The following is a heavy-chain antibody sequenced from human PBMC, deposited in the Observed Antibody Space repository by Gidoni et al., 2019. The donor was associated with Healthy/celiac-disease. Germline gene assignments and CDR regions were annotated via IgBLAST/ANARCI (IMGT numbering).Heavy chain of an antibody. J-gene: IGHJ5*02. CDR1: GGSISSSSYY. D-gene: IGHD3-9*01. Sequence: QLQLQESGPGLVKPSETLSLTCTVSGGSISSSSYYWGWIRQPPGKGLEWIGSIYYSGSTYYNPSLKSRVTISVDTSKNQFSLKLSSVTAADTAVYYCARRMGGYYNVWWFDPWGQGTLVTVSS. V-gene: IGHV4-39*01. CDR3: ARRMGGYYNVWWFDP. CDR2: IYYSGST.